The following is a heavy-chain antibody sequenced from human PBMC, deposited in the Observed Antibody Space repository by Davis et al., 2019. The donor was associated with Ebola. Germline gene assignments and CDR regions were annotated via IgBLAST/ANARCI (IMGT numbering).Heavy chain of an antibody. V-gene: IGHV1-8*01. D-gene: IGHD2-2*01. Sequence: AASVKVSCKASGYTFTSYDLSWVRQATGQGLEWMGWMNPNSGNTGYAQKFQGRVTMTRNTSVSTAYMELSSLRSEDTAVYYCARPRYCSRTSCSNWFDPWGQGTLVTVSS. CDR3: ARPRYCSRTSCSNWFDP. CDR2: MNPNSGNT. CDR1: GYTFTSYD. J-gene: IGHJ5*02.